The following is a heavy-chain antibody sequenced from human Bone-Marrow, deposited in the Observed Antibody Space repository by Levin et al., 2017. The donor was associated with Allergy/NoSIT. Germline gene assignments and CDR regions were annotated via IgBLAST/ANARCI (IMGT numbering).Heavy chain of an antibody. CDR3: ASNTDAGLDV. D-gene: IGHD2-2*02. J-gene: IGHJ6*04. CDR1: GLSFSTLG. Sequence: PGESLKISCVGSGLSFSTLGMNWVRQAPGKGLEWVAIIWDDGSYQYYADSVRGRFIISRDNSKNTLYLEMNSLRVDDTAVYYCASNTDAGLDVWGEGTTVTVSS. CDR2: IWDDGSYQ. V-gene: IGHV3-33*01.